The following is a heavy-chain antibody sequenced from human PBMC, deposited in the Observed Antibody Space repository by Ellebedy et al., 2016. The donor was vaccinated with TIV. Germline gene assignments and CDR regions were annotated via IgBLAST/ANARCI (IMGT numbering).Heavy chain of an antibody. CDR3: TTIAVAGGGWGDY. D-gene: IGHD6-19*01. CDR1: GFTFSNAW. V-gene: IGHV3-15*01. J-gene: IGHJ4*02. Sequence: GGSLRLSXAASGFTFSNAWMSWVRQAPGKGLEWVGRIKSKTDGGTTDYAAPVKGRFTISRDDSKNTLYLQMNSLKTEDTAVYYCTTIAVAGGGWGDYWGQGTLVTVSS. CDR2: IKSKTDGGTT.